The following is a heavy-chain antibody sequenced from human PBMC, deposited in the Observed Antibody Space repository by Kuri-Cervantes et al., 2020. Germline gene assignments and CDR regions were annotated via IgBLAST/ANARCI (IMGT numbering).Heavy chain of an antibody. D-gene: IGHD2-2*01. J-gene: IGHJ4*02. CDR1: GGSISSGDYY. CDR3: ARGRPNYCSSTSCYFWKPRSSSWPIFDY. CDR2: INHSGST. V-gene: IGHV4-39*07. Sequence: SETLSLTCTVSGGSISSGDYYWGWIRQPPGKGLEWIGEINHSGSTNYNPSLKGRVTISVDTSKNQFSLKLSSVTAADTAVYYCARGRPNYCSSTSCYFWKPRSSSWPIFDYWGQGTLVTVSS.